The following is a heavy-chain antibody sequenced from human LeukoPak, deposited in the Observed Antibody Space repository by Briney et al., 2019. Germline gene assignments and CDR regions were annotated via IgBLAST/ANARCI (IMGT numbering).Heavy chain of an antibody. CDR1: GFTVSSNY. D-gene: IGHD6-19*01. J-gene: IGHJ4*02. CDR3: ARDSEYSSGWYSFDY. CDR2: IYSGGST. Sequence: PGGSLRLSCAASGFTVSSNYMSWVRQAPGKGLEWVSVIYSGGSTYYADSVKGRFTISRDNSKNTLYLQMNSLRAEDTAVYYCARDSEYSSGWYSFDYWGQGTLVTVSS. V-gene: IGHV3-53*01.